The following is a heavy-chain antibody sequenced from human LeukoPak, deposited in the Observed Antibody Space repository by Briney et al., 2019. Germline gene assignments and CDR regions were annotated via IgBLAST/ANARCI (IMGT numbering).Heavy chain of an antibody. D-gene: IGHD2-21*02. CDR1: GGSFSGYY. V-gene: IGHV4-34*01. Sequence: SETLSLTCAVYGGSFSGYYWSWIRQPPGKGLEWIGEINHSGSTNYNPSLKSRVTISVDTSKNQFSLKLSSVTAADAAVYYCAGRGDYYFDYWGQGTLVTVSS. CDR3: AGRGDYYFDY. J-gene: IGHJ4*02. CDR2: INHSGST.